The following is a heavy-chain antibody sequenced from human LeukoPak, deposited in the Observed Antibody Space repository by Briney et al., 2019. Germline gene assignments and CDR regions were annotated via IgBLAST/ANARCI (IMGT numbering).Heavy chain of an antibody. J-gene: IGHJ4*02. CDR1: GGSISSSNW. V-gene: IGHV4-4*02. Sequence: SETLSLTCVVSGGSISSSNWWSCLRQPPGKGLEWIGEIHHSGSTNYNPSLKSRVTMSVDKSKNQFYLKLSCVTAADTAVYYCASGIEMATSYFDYWGEGSLVTVSS. CDR2: IHHSGST. CDR3: ASGIEMATSYFDY. D-gene: IGHD5-24*01.